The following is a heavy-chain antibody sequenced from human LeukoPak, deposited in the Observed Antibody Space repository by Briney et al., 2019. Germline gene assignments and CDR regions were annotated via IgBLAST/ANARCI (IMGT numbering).Heavy chain of an antibody. CDR3: ARDEGYSYGVSY. Sequence: PSETLSLTCTVSGGSISSSSYYWGWIRQPPGKGLEWIGSIYHSGSTYYNPSLKSRVTISVDTSKNQFSLKLSSVTAADTAVYYCARDEGYSYGVSYWGQGTLVTVSS. CDR2: IYHSGST. CDR1: GGSISSSSYY. V-gene: IGHV4-39*07. J-gene: IGHJ4*02. D-gene: IGHD5-18*01.